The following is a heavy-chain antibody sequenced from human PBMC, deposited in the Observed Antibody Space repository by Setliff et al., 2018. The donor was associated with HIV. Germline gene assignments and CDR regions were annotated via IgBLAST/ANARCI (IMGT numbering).Heavy chain of an antibody. CDR1: GGSFSSGDYS. CDR2: IFYSGGT. D-gene: IGHD6-19*01. J-gene: IGHJ6*02. V-gene: IGHV4-30-4*08. CDR3: ARILGSHYYYGMDV. Sequence: SETLSLTCTVSGGSFSSGDYSWTWIRQPPGKGLEWIGFIFYSGGTHQNPSLKSRVTISVDSSKNHFSLILSSVTAADTAVYFCARILGSHYYYGMDVWGPGTTVTVCS.